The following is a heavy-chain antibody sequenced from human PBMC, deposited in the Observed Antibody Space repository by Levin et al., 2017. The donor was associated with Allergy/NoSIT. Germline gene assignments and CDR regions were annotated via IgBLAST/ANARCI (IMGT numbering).Heavy chain of an antibody. V-gene: IGHV3-23*01. CDR3: SKGAMIRGVIPSPFDF. CDR2: ISGTGYST. CDR1: GFTFSSYA. D-gene: IGHD3-10*01. Sequence: GGSLRLSCAASGFTFSSYAMNWVRQAPGKGLEWFSAISGTGYSTYYADSVKGRFTTSKDNSKNTLYLRMNSLRADDTAVYYCSKGAMIRGVIPSPFDFWGQGALVTVSS. J-gene: IGHJ4*02.